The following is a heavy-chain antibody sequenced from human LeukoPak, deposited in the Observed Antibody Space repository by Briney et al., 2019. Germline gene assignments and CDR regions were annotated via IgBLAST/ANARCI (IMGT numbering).Heavy chain of an antibody. CDR1: GYSITSAYY. CDR2: FFLKGST. D-gene: IGHD3-10*01. Sequence: SETLSLTCTVSGYSITSAYYWGWIRQPPGKGLEWIGSFFLKGSTYYNPSLKSRVTISVDTSKNQFSLKLSSVTAADTAVYYCARHRYYYRSGSYYGAPYYMDVWGKGTTVTISS. V-gene: IGHV4-38-2*02. J-gene: IGHJ6*03. CDR3: ARHRYYYRSGSYYGAPYYMDV.